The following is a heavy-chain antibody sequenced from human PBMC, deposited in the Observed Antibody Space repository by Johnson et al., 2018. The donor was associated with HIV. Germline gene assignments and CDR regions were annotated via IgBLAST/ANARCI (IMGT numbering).Heavy chain of an antibody. V-gene: IGHV3-23*04. J-gene: IGHJ3*02. CDR1: GFTFDDYG. CDR3: ARDSGVPGNDAFDI. Sequence: MLLVESGGGVVQPGGSLRLSCAASGFTFDDYGMSWVRQAPGKGLEWVSAISGSGGSTYYADSVKGRFTISRDNSKNTLYLQLSSLRSEDTAVYYCARDSGVPGNDAFDIWGQGTMVTVSS. D-gene: IGHD3-10*01. CDR2: ISGSGGST.